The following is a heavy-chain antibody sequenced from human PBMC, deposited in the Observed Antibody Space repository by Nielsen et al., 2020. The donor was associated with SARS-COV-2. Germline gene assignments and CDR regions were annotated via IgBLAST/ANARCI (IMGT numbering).Heavy chain of an antibody. V-gene: IGHV1-24*01. CDR2: FDPEDGET. Sequence: GESLKISCAASGFTFSSYGMHWVRQAPGKGLEWMGGFDPEDGETIYAQKFQGRVTMTEDTSTDTAYMELSSLRSEDTAVYYCAKVDYGGNWGMADYWGQGTLVTVSS. CDR1: GFTFSSYG. CDR3: AKVDYGGNWGMADY. D-gene: IGHD4-23*01. J-gene: IGHJ4*02.